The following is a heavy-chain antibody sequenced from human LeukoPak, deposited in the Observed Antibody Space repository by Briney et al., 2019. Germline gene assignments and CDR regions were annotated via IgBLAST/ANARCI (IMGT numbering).Heavy chain of an antibody. Sequence: SQTLSLTCAISGDSVSSNSAAWNWIRQSPSRGLEWLGRTYYRSKWYNDYAVSVKSRITINPDTSKNQFSLQLNSVTPEDTAVYYCARERGGEKYSSSWFVLGRLDYWGQGTLVTVSS. D-gene: IGHD6-13*01. V-gene: IGHV6-1*01. CDR3: ARERGGEKYSSSWFVLGRLDY. CDR1: GDSVSSNSAA. J-gene: IGHJ4*02. CDR2: TYYRSKWYN.